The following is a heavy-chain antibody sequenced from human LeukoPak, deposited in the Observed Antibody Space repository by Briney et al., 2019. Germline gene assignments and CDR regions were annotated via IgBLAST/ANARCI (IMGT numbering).Heavy chain of an antibody. CDR1: GYTFTNYA. V-gene: IGHV3-30-3*01. CDR3: ARGFVLGAAKNYFDY. D-gene: IGHD2-21*02. CDR2: ISYDGTNK. Sequence: GVSLRLSCAASGYTFTNYALHWVREAPGKGLEWVADISYDGTNKNYADSVKGRFTISRDNSKNTLSLQMKSLRAEDTALYYCARGFVLGAAKNYFDYWGQGALVTVSS. J-gene: IGHJ4*02.